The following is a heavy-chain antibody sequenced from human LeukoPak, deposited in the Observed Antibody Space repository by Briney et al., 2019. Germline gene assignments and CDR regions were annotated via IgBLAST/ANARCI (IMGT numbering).Heavy chain of an antibody. J-gene: IGHJ6*03. CDR2: IYYSGST. D-gene: IGHD2-2*01. Sequence: PSETLSLTCTVSGGSISSSSYYWGWIRQPPGKGLEWIGSIYYSGSTYYNPSLKSRVTISVDTSKNQFSLKLSSVTAADTAAYYCARDLGYCSSTSCWLNYYYYYMDVWGKGTTVTVSS. V-gene: IGHV4-39*07. CDR1: GGSISSSSYY. CDR3: ARDLGYCSSTSCWLNYYYYYMDV.